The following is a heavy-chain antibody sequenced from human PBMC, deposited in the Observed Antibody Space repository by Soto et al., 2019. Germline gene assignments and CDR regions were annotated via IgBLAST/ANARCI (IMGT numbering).Heavy chain of an antibody. J-gene: IGHJ6*02. D-gene: IGHD5-12*01. V-gene: IGHV3-23*01. CDR3: AKEYGYSGYDEGYYYYYGMDV. Sequence: GGSLRLSCAASGFTFSSYAMSWVRQAPGKGLEWVSAISGSGGSTYYADSVKGRFTISRDNSKNTLYLQMNSLRAEDTAVYYCAKEYGYSGYDEGYYYYYGMDVWGQGTTGTVSS. CDR1: GFTFSSYA. CDR2: ISGSGGST.